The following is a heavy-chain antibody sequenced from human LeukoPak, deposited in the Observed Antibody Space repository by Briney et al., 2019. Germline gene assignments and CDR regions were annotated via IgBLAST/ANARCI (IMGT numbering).Heavy chain of an antibody. V-gene: IGHV3-11*04. CDR1: GFTFSDYY. J-gene: IGHJ4*02. CDR3: AKDGTRGIRFGKIPHYFDY. Sequence: GGSLRLSCAASGFTFSDYYMSWIRQAPGKGLEWVSYISSSGSTIYYADSVKGRFTISRDNAKNSLYLQMNSLRAEDTAVYYCAKDGTRGIRFGKIPHYFDYWGQGTLVTVSS. CDR2: ISSSGSTI. D-gene: IGHD3-10*01.